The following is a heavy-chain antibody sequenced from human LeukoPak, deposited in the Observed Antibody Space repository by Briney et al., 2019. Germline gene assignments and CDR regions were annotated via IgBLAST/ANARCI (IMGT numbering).Heavy chain of an antibody. Sequence: GGSLRLSCSASGFTFSSYAMHWVRQAPGKGLEYVSAISSNGGSTYYADSVKGRFTISRDNSKNTLYLQMNSLRAEDTAVYYCARGVSGSYYEYYFDYWGQGTLVTVSS. D-gene: IGHD1-26*01. CDR1: GFTFSSYA. CDR2: ISSNGGST. CDR3: ARGVSGSYYEYYFDY. V-gene: IGHV3-64*04. J-gene: IGHJ4*02.